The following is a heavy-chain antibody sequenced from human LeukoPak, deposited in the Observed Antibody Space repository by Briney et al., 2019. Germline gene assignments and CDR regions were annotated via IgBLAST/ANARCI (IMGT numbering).Heavy chain of an antibody. Sequence: PETLSLTCIVSGGSISSSSYNWGWIRQPPGKGLEWIGSIYYSGSTYYNPSLKSRVTISVDTSKNQFSLKLSSVTAADTAVYYCARDLGGYSGYDGGFDYWGQGTLVTVSS. J-gene: IGHJ4*02. CDR3: ARDLGGYSGYDGGFDY. V-gene: IGHV4-39*07. CDR2: IYYSGST. D-gene: IGHD5-12*01. CDR1: GGSISSSSYN.